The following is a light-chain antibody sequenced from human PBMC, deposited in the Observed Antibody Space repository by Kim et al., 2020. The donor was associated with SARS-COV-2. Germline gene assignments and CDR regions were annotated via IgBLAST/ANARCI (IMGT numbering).Light chain of an antibody. CDR2: AAS. Sequence: TSIGDRVTITCRASQTIGSYVNWYTQKPGKAPKVLIYAASNLQSGVPSRFSGSGSVRDFTLTISSLQPEDTATYYCQQSYGSPLTFGGGTKVDIK. CDR3: QQSYGSPLT. V-gene: IGKV1-39*01. J-gene: IGKJ4*01. CDR1: QTIGSY.